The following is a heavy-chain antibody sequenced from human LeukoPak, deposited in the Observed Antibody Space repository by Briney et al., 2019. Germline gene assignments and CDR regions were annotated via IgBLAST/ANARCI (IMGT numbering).Heavy chain of an antibody. Sequence: GGSLRLSCAASGFTFSSHWMSWVRQAPGKGLEWVANIKQDGSEKYYVDSVKGRFTISRDNAKNSLYLQMNSLRAEDTAVYYCARSEYSSGWYIYYYYYYMDVWGKGTTVTVSS. D-gene: IGHD6-19*01. CDR2: IKQDGSEK. CDR1: GFTFSSHW. V-gene: IGHV3-7*01. J-gene: IGHJ6*03. CDR3: ARSEYSSGWYIYYYYYYMDV.